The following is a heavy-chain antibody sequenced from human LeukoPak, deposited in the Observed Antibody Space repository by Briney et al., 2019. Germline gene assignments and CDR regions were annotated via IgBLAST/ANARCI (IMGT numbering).Heavy chain of an antibody. Sequence: ASVKVSCKASGYTFTGYYMHWVRQAPGQGLEWMGWINPNSGGTNYAQKFQGRVTMTRDTSISTAYMELSRLRSDDTAVYYCARVVPLFYYMDVWGKGTTVTVSS. CDR2: INPNSGGT. V-gene: IGHV1-2*02. J-gene: IGHJ6*03. CDR1: GYTFTGYY. CDR3: ARVVPLFYYMDV.